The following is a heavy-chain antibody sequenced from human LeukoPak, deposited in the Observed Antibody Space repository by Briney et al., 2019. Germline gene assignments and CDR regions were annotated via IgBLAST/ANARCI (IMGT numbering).Heavy chain of an antibody. Sequence: PSETLSLTCTVSGYSISSGYYWGWIRQPPGKGLEWIGSIYHSGSTYYNPSLKSRVTISVDTSKNQFSLKLSSVTAADTAVYYCASVVYSSSWYWGYYYMDVWGKGTTVSVSS. V-gene: IGHV4-38-2*02. CDR2: IYHSGST. CDR1: GYSISSGYY. D-gene: IGHD6-13*01. CDR3: ASVVYSSSWYWGYYYMDV. J-gene: IGHJ6*03.